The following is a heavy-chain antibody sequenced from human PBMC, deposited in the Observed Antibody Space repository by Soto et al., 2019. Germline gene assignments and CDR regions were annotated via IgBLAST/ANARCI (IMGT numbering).Heavy chain of an antibody. V-gene: IGHV3-21*02. CDR3: VREDGLVGSNSAFDQ. J-gene: IGHJ4*02. Sequence: EVELLESGGGLVKPGGSLRLSCAASGFSFSTYNMNWVRQAPGKGLEWVSSINGRSNYKYYTDSVKGRFTISRDNPKNSLYLQRGSLRVEATAVYYCVREDGLVGSNSAFDQWGQGTLVIVSS. CDR1: GFSFSTYN. D-gene: IGHD7-27*01. CDR2: INGRSNYK.